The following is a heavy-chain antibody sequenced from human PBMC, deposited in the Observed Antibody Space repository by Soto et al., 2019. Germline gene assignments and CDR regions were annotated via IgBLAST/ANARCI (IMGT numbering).Heavy chain of an antibody. Sequence: QVQLVESGGGVVQPGRSLRLSCAASGFTFSHYAMHWVRQAPGKGLEWVALMSYDGSNEYYADSVKGRFTISRDNSKNTLYLKMNSLRAEDTAVYYCTKDGSNNFDYWGQGTLVTVSS. J-gene: IGHJ4*02. D-gene: IGHD1-26*01. CDR2: MSYDGSNE. CDR3: TKDGSNNFDY. CDR1: GFTFSHYA. V-gene: IGHV3-30*18.